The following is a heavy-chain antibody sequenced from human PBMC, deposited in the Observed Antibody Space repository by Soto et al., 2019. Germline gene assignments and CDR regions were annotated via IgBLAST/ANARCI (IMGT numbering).Heavy chain of an antibody. D-gene: IGHD2-2*01. Sequence: GASLKVSCKASGYTFTSYAMHWVRQAPGQRLEWMGWINAGNGNTKYSQKFQGRVTITRDTSASTAYMELSSLRSEDTAVYYCARSNFLGYCSSTSCQYDAFDIWGQGTMVTVSS. J-gene: IGHJ3*02. CDR2: INAGNGNT. CDR1: GYTFTSYA. CDR3: ARSNFLGYCSSTSCQYDAFDI. V-gene: IGHV1-3*01.